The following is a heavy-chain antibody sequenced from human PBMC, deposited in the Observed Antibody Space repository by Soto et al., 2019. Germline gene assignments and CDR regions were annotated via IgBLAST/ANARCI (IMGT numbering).Heavy chain of an antibody. D-gene: IGHD5-12*01. CDR1: GGTFSSYA. J-gene: IGHJ4*02. CDR3: ARDRGDGYNYYFDY. V-gene: IGHV1-69*13. Sequence: SVKVSCKASGGTFSSYAISWVRQAPGQGLEWMGGIIPIFGTANYAQKFRGRVTITADESTSTAYMELSSLRSEDTAVYYCARDRGDGYNYYFDYWGQGTLVTVSS. CDR2: IIPIFGTA.